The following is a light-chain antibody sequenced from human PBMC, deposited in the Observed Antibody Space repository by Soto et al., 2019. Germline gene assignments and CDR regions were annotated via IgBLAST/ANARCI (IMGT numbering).Light chain of an antibody. CDR1: QSVSSY. CDR2: DAS. V-gene: IGKV3-20*01. J-gene: IGKJ1*01. CDR3: YQYDSSPWT. Sequence: EIGLTQSPGALSLSPGERATLSCRANQSVSSYLAWYQQKPGQAPRLLIYDASSRPTDIPARFSGSGSGTDFTLTISRLEPEDFAVYFCYQYDSSPWTFGQGTKVDIK.